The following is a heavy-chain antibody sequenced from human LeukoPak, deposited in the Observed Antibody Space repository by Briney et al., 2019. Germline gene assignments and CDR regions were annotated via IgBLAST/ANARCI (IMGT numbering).Heavy chain of an antibody. CDR3: ARDRGSSWPSFYYYYYMDV. V-gene: IGHV6-1*01. J-gene: IGHJ6*03. D-gene: IGHD6-13*01. Sequence: SQTLSLTCAISGDSVSSNSAAWNWIRQSPSRGLEWLGRTYYRSKWYNDYAVSVKSRITINPDTSKNQFSLQLNSVTPEDTAVYYCARDRGSSWPSFYYYYYMDVWGKGTTVTISS. CDR2: TYYRSKWYN. CDR1: GDSVSSNSAA.